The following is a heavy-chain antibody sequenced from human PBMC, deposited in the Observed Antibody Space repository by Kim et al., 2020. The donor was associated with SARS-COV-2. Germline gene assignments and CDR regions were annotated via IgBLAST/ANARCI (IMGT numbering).Heavy chain of an antibody. V-gene: IGHV3-20*01. Sequence: DSVEGRFTISRDNAKNSLYLQMNSLRAEDTALYHCARGSSGWTGYYYGMDVWGQGTTVTVSS. D-gene: IGHD6-19*01. J-gene: IGHJ6*02. CDR3: ARGSSGWTGYYYGMDV.